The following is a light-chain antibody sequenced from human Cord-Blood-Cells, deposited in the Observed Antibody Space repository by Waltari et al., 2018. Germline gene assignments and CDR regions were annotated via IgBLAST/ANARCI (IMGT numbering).Light chain of an antibody. J-gene: IGKJ2*01. CDR1: QSVSSY. Sequence: EIVLTQSPATLSLSPGERATLSCRASQSVSSYLAWYQQKPGQAPRLLIYDASNRATGIPARSSGSGSGTDFTLTINSLEPEDFAVYYCQQRSNWPPYTFGQGTKLEIK. CDR2: DAS. V-gene: IGKV3-11*01. CDR3: QQRSNWPPYT.